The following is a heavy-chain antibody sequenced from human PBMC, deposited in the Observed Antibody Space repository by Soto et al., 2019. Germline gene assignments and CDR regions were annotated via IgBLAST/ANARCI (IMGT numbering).Heavy chain of an antibody. CDR3: ARGITMVRGVIRNWFDP. CDR1: GGSISSYY. V-gene: IGHV4-59*12. CDR2: IYYSGST. J-gene: IGHJ5*02. D-gene: IGHD3-10*01. Sequence: SETLSLTCIVSGGSISSYYWSWIRQPPGKGLEWIGYIYYSGSTNYNPSLKSRVTISVDTSKNQFSLKLSSVTAADTAVYYCARGITMVRGVIRNWFDPWGQGTLVTVSS.